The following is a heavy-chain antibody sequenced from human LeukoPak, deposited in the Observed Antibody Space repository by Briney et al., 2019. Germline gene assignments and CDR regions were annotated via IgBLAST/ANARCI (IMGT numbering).Heavy chain of an antibody. CDR2: INYSGTT. J-gene: IGHJ4*02. CDR3: AVYYYGP. Sequence: SETLSLTCTVSGGSISSGDYYWSWIRQHPGKGLEWIGHINYSGTTYYKPSLKSRVTISVDTSKNQFSLKLSSVTAADTAVYYCAVYYYGPWGQGTLVTVSS. D-gene: IGHD3-10*01. V-gene: IGHV4-31*03. CDR1: GGSISSGDYY.